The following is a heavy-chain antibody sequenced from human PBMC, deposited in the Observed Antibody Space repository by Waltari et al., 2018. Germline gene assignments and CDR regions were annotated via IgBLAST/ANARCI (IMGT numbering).Heavy chain of an antibody. J-gene: IGHJ3*02. CDR2: IYYSGST. V-gene: IGHV4-59*01. Sequence: QVQLQESGPGLVKPSETLSLTCTVSGGSISSYYWSWTRQLPGKGLEWIGYIYYSGSTNYNPSLKSRVTISVDTSKNQFSLKLSSVTAADTAVYYCACAIAAAGTSAFDIWGQGTMVTVSS. D-gene: IGHD6-13*01. CDR3: ACAIAAAGTSAFDI. CDR1: GGSISSYY.